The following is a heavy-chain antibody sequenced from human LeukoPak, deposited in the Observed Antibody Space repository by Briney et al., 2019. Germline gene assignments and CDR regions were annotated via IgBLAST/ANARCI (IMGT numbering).Heavy chain of an antibody. J-gene: IGHJ4*02. Sequence: GASVKVSCKASGYLFTSFGISWVRQAPGQGLEWMGWISAYNGNTNYAQKLQARVTMTTDTSTRTAYMDLNSLMSDDTAVYYCARDSPYTTSSLGFDYWGQGTLVTVSS. CDR2: ISAYNGNT. V-gene: IGHV1-18*01. CDR3: ARDSPYTTSSLGFDY. D-gene: IGHD6-13*01. CDR1: GYLFTSFG.